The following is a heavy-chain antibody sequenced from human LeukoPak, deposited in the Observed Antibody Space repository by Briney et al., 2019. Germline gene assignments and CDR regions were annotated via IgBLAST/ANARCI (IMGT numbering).Heavy chain of an antibody. V-gene: IGHV1-18*01. D-gene: IGHD3-9*01. Sequence: ASVKVSCKASGYTFTSYDINWVRQAPGQGLEWMGWISAYNGNTNYAQKLQGRVTMTTDTSTSTAYMELRSLRSDDTAVYYCARQGILTGYYKDYYYYYYMDVWGKGTTVTVSS. CDR2: ISAYNGNT. J-gene: IGHJ6*03. CDR3: ARQGILTGYYKDYYYYYYMDV. CDR1: GYTFTSYD.